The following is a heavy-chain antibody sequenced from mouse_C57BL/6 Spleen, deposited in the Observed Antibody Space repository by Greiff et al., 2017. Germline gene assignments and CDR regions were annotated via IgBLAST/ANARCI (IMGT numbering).Heavy chain of an antibody. CDR1: GYTFTSYW. Sequence: QVQLKQPGAELVRPGTSVKLSCKASGYTFTSYWMHWVKQRPGQGLEWIGVIDPSDSYTNYNQKFKGKATLTVSTSSSTAYMQLSSLTSEDSAVYYCARPYYYGSSYWYCDVWGTGTTVTVSS. J-gene: IGHJ1*03. D-gene: IGHD1-1*01. CDR3: ARPYYYGSSYWYCDV. CDR2: IDPSDSYT. V-gene: IGHV1-59*01.